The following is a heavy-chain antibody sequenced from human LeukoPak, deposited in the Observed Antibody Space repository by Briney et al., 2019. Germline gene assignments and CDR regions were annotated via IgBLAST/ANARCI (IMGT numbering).Heavy chain of an antibody. CDR3: TKDPLGYCSSTSCQWPFEY. CDR1: GFTLSSYA. Sequence: GGSLRLSCAASGFTLSSYAMSWVRQAPGKGLEWVSTLSGSGGETYYADSVKGRFTISRDNSKNTLFLQMNSLRAEDTAIYYCTKDPLGYCSSTSCQWPFEYWGQGTLVTVSS. V-gene: IGHV3-23*01. CDR2: LSGSGGET. D-gene: IGHD2-2*03. J-gene: IGHJ4*02.